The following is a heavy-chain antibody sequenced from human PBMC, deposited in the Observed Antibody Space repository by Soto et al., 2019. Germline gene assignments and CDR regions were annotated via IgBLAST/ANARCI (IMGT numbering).Heavy chain of an antibody. CDR1: GYGFTTYC. CDR2: ISAQNGNT. V-gene: IGHV1-18*01. Sequence: QVHLVQSGAEVKKPGASVKVSCKGSGYGFTTYCITWVRQAPGQGLECMSWISAQNGNTNYAQKVQGRVTVTRDTSTSTSYTELRRLRYDDTAVYYCARGRYGDYWGQGALVTVSS. J-gene: IGHJ4*02. D-gene: IGHD1-1*01. CDR3: ARGRYGDY.